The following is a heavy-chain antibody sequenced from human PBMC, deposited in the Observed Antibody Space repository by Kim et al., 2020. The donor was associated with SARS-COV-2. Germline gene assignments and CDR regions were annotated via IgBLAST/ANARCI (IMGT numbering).Heavy chain of an antibody. D-gene: IGHD3-3*01. Sequence: GGSLRLSCAASGFTFSSYSMNWVRQAPGKGLEWVSSISSSSSYIYYADSVKGRFTISRDNAKNSLYLQMNSLRAEDTAVYYCARDGGLEKKMDVWGQGTTVTVSS. J-gene: IGHJ6*02. V-gene: IGHV3-21*01. CDR2: ISSSSSYI. CDR1: GFTFSSYS. CDR3: ARDGGLEKKMDV.